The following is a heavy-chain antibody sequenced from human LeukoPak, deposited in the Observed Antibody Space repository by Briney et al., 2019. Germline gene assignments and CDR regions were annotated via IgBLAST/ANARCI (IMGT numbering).Heavy chain of an antibody. Sequence: GGSLRLSCAASGFTFSSYAMSWVRQAPGKGLEWVSAISGSAASTYYADSVKGRFTISRDNSKNTLYLQMNSLRAEDTAVYYCAKDPSAAISGWFDPWGQGTLVTVSS. J-gene: IGHJ5*02. V-gene: IGHV3-23*01. D-gene: IGHD2-2*01. CDR3: AKDPSAAISGWFDP. CDR1: GFTFSSYA. CDR2: ISGSAAST.